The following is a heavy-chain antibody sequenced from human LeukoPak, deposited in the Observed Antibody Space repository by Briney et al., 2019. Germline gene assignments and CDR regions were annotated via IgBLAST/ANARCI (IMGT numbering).Heavy chain of an antibody. J-gene: IGHJ4*02. V-gene: IGHV3-23*01. CDR2: IVGSGRNT. CDR3: AKEGGYDGVDW. D-gene: IGHD5-12*01. CDR1: EITFSIYT. Sequence: GGSLRLSCAASEITFSIYTMSWVRQAPGKGLEWVSAIVGSGRNTYYADSVKGRFTISRDNSKNTLYLQMNSLRAEDTAVYHCAKEGGYDGVDWWGQGTLVTVSS.